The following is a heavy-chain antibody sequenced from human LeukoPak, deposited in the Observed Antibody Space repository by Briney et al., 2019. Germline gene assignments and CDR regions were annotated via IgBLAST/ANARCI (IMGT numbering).Heavy chain of an antibody. CDR2: ISYDGSNK. J-gene: IGHJ6*03. CDR3: ARQVTRGYGDYRDYMDV. CDR1: GFTFSSYA. Sequence: GGSLRLSCAASGFTFSSYAMHWVRQAPGKGLEWVAVISYDGSNKYYADSVKGRFTISRDNSKNTLYLQMNSLRAEDTAVYYCARQVTRGYGDYRDYMDVWGKGTTVTVSS. D-gene: IGHD4-17*01. V-gene: IGHV3-30*04.